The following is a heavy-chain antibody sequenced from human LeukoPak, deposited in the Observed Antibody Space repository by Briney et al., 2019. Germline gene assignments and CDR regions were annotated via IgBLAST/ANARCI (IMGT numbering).Heavy chain of an antibody. J-gene: IGHJ4*02. CDR1: GGTFSSYA. CDR3: ARAYGWRRDYFDY. CDR2: IIPIFGTA. Sequence: SVKVSCKASGGTFSSYAISWVRQAPGQGLEWMGGIIPIFGTAIYAQKFQGRVTIIADESTSTAYMELSSLRSEDTAVYYCARAYGWRRDYFDYWGQGTLVTVSS. D-gene: IGHD3-10*01. V-gene: IGHV1-69*01.